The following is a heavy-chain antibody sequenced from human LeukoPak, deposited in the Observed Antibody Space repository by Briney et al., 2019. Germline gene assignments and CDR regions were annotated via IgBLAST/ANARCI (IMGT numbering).Heavy chain of an antibody. CDR3: ARGKGYSYGYFWFDP. CDR1: GGSFSGYY. Sequence: SETLSLTCAVYGGSFSGYYWSWIRQPPGKGLEWIGEINRSGSTNYNPSLKSRVTISVDTSKNQFSLKLSSVTAADTAVYYCARGKGYSYGYFWFDPWGQGTLVTVSS. D-gene: IGHD5-18*01. CDR2: INRSGST. V-gene: IGHV4-34*01. J-gene: IGHJ5*02.